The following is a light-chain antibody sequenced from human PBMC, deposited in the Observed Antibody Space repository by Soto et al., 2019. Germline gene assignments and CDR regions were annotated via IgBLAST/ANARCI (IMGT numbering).Light chain of an antibody. Sequence: QSVLTQPPSVSAAPGQKVTISCFGSSSKSGYNYVSWYQELPGTAPKLLIHDNNKRPSGIPDRFSGSKSGTSATLGITGLQTGDEAEYYCGTWDSSLTAYVFGTGSKVTVL. CDR2: DNN. CDR3: GTWDSSLTAYV. CDR1: SSKSGYNY. J-gene: IGLJ1*01. V-gene: IGLV1-51*01.